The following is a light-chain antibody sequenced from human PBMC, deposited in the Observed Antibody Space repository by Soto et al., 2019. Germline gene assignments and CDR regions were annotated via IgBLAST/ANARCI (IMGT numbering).Light chain of an antibody. V-gene: IGLV1-40*01. J-gene: IGLJ1*01. CDR2: ENN. CDR3: QSYDSSLSGYV. Sequence: QSVLTQPPSVSEAPGQRVTISCTGCSSNIGAGYEAHWYQQVPGTAPKLLIYENNNRPSGVPDRFSGSKSGTSASLAITGLQAEDEADYYCQSYDSSLSGYVFGTGTKLTVL. CDR1: SSNIGAGYE.